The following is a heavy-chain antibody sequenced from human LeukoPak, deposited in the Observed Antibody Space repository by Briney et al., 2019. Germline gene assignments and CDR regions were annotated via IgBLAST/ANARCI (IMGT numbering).Heavy chain of an antibody. V-gene: IGHV3-30*04. CDR1: GFTFNSYS. CDR2: VSFDGNSK. CDR3: ARDRHQWMESTWQYCFDY. Sequence: GGSLRLSCEAYGFTFNSYSMHWVRQAQGKGLEWVAVVSFDGNSKYYADSVKGRFTISRDNSKLYLQMNNLRADDTAVYHCARDRHQWMESTWQYCFDYWGQGILFTVSS. D-gene: IGHD6-19*01. J-gene: IGHJ4*02.